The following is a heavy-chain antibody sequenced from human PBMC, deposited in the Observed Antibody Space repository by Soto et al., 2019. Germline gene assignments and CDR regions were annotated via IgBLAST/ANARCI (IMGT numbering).Heavy chain of an antibody. Sequence: QVQLVESGGGVVQPGTSLRLSCAASGFTFSSYGMHWVRQAPGKGLEWVAVISYDGSNKYYADSVKGRFTISRDNSKNTLYLQMNSLRAEDTGVYYCAKDEGRWGQGTLVTVSS. V-gene: IGHV3-30*18. CDR3: AKDEGR. CDR2: ISYDGSNK. J-gene: IGHJ4*02. CDR1: GFTFSSYG.